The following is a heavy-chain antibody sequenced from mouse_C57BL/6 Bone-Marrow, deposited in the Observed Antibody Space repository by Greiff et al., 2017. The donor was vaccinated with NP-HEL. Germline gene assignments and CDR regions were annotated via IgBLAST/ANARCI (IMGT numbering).Heavy chain of an antibody. CDR3: ARRGNSHYYAMDY. Sequence: EVKVEESGGGLVQPGGSLKLSCAASGFTFSDYYMYWVRQTPEKRLEWVAYISNGGGSTYYPDTVKGRFTISRDNAKNTLYLQMSRLKSEDTAMYYCARRGNSHYYAMDYWGQGTSVTVSS. CDR2: ISNGGGST. J-gene: IGHJ4*01. D-gene: IGHD2-1*01. V-gene: IGHV5-12*01. CDR1: GFTFSDYY.